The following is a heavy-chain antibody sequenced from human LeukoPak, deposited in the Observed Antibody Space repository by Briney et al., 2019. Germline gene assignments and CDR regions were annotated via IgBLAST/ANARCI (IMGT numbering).Heavy chain of an antibody. CDR2: IKQDGSDK. V-gene: IGHV3-7*01. D-gene: IGHD1-26*01. Sequence: PGGSLRLSCVASGFTFSDYLMTWVRQAPGKGLEWVANIKQDGSDKKYVDSVKGRFTISRDNAKNSLYLQMDSLRDEDTAVYYCARGGGDYWGQGTLVTVTS. J-gene: IGHJ4*02. CDR3: ARGGGDY. CDR1: GFTFSDYL.